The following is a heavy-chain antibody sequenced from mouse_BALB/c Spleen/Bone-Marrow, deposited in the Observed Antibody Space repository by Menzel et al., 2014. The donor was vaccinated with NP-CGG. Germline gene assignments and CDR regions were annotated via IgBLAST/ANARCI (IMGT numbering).Heavy chain of an antibody. J-gene: IGHJ2*01. V-gene: IGHV14-4*02. CDR3: NAEHGNYHYFDY. CDR2: IDPGNGDT. Sequence: VQLKESGAELVRSGASVKLSCTASGFNIKDYYMHWVKRSPEQGLEWIGWIDPGNGDTEYAPKFQGKATMTADTSSNTAYLQLSSLTSEDTAVYHCNAEHGNYHYFDYWGQGTTLTVSS. CDR1: GFNIKDYY. D-gene: IGHD6-1*01.